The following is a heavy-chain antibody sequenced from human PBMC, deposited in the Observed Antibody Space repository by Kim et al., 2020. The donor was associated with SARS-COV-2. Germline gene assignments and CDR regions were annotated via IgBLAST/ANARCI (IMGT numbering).Heavy chain of an antibody. J-gene: IGHJ4*02. Sequence: ASVKVSFKASGYTFTGYYIQWVRQAPGQGLEWMGRIDPSTGGTNYAHNFRGRVTMTRDTSISTAYMELNGLTSDDTALYYCARDKDVAADSWGQGTLVTV. D-gene: IGHD6-13*01. V-gene: IGHV1-2*06. CDR2: IDPSTGGT. CDR1: GYTFTGYY. CDR3: ARDKDVAADS.